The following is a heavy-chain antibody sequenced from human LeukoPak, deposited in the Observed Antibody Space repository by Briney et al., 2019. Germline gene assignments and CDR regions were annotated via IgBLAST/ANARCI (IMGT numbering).Heavy chain of an antibody. CDR2: IKQDGSEK. CDR3: ARGSRYCRSTSCYLLDY. J-gene: IGHJ4*02. Sequence: PGGSLRLSCAASGFTFRSYWMSWVRQAPGKGLEWVANIKQDGSEKYYVDSVKGRFTISRDNAKNSLYLQMNSLRAEDTAVYYCARGSRYCRSTSCYLLDYWGQGILVTVSS. CDR1: GFTFRSYW. V-gene: IGHV3-7*01. D-gene: IGHD2-2*01.